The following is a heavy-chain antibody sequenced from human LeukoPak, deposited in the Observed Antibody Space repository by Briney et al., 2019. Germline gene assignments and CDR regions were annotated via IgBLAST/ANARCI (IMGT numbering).Heavy chain of an antibody. J-gene: IGHJ6*04. Sequence: GGSLRLSCAASGFTFSSYGMHWVRQAPGKGLEWVAVIWYDGSNKYYADSVKGRLTISRDNSKNTLYLQMNSLRAAATAVYSCARKYGSGSYYSPYYYYGMDVWGKGTTVTVSS. CDR2: IWYDGSNK. D-gene: IGHD3-10*01. V-gene: IGHV3-33*01. CDR3: ARKYGSGSYYSPYYYYGMDV. CDR1: GFTFSSYG.